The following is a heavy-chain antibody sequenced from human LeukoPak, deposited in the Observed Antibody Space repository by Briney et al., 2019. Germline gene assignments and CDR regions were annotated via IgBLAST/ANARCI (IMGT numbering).Heavy chain of an antibody. V-gene: IGHV1-2*02. CDR3: ARGGGTATLRFLEWLLNLDY. Sequence: ASVKVSCKASGYTFTGYYMHWVRQAPGQGLESMGWINPNSGGTNYAQKFQGRVTMTRDTSISTAYMELSRLRSDDTAVYYCARGGGTATLRFLEWLLNLDYWGQGTLVTVSS. CDR2: INPNSGGT. J-gene: IGHJ4*02. D-gene: IGHD3-3*01. CDR1: GYTFTGYY.